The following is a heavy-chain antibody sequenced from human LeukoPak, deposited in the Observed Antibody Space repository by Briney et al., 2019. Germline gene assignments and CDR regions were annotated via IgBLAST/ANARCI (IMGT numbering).Heavy chain of an antibody. CDR2: IWYDGSNK. CDR1: GFTFSSYG. D-gene: IGHD5-18*01. V-gene: IGHV3-33*01. Sequence: GGSLRLSCAASGFTFSSYGMHWFRQAPGKGLEWVAVIWYDGSNKYYADSVKGRFTISRDNSKNTLYLQMNSLRAEDTVVYYCARDVYGARSDTAMVTPYNWFDPWGQGTLVTVSS. J-gene: IGHJ5*02. CDR3: ARDVYGARSDTAMVTPYNWFDP.